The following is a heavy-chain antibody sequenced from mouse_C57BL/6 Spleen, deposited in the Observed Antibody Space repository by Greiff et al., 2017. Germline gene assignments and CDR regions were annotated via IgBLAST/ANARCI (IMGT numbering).Heavy chain of an antibody. Sequence: QVQLQQSGPGLVASSQSLSITCTVSGFSLTSYGVSWVRQPPGKGLEWLGVIWGDGSTNYHSALISRLSISKDNSKSQVFLKLNCLQTDDTATYYCAKDYYGSSYWYFDVWGTGTTVTVSS. V-gene: IGHV2-3*01. J-gene: IGHJ1*03. D-gene: IGHD1-1*01. CDR1: GFSLTSYG. CDR2: IWGDGST. CDR3: AKDYYGSSYWYFDV.